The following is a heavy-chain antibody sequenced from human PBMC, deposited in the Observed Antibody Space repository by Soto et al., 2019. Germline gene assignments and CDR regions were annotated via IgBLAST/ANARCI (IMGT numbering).Heavy chain of an antibody. CDR1: GFTFSSYA. J-gene: IGHJ3*02. Sequence: PGGSLRLSCAASGFTFSSYAMSWVRQAPGKGLEWVSAISGSGGSTYYADSVKGRFTISRDNSKNTLYLQMNSLRAEDTAVYYCAKGVRGSSWYRYAFAIWGQGTMVTGSS. CDR2: ISGSGGST. CDR3: AKGVRGSSWYRYAFAI. V-gene: IGHV3-23*01. D-gene: IGHD6-13*01.